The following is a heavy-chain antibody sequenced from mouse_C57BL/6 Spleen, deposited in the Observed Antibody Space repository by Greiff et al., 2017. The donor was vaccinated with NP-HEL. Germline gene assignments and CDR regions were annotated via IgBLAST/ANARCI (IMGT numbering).Heavy chain of an antibody. CDR2: ISSGSSTI. CDR3: ARSWVITTVVEGAMDY. CDR1: GFTFSDYG. D-gene: IGHD1-1*01. J-gene: IGHJ4*01. V-gene: IGHV5-17*01. Sequence: EVQGVESGGGLVKPGGSLKLSCAASGFTFSDYGMHWVRQAPEKGLEWVAYISSGSSTIYYADTVKGRFTISRDNAKNTLFLQMTSLRSEDTAMYYCARSWVITTVVEGAMDYWGQGTSVTVSS.